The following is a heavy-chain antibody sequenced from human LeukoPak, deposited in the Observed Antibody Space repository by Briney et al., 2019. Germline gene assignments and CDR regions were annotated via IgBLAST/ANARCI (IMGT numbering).Heavy chain of an antibody. J-gene: IGHJ6*02. CDR3: TRDRFYAMDA. CDR1: GVTSWNSW. CDR2: ITIDGSST. V-gene: IGHV3-74*03. Sequence: GGSLRLSCVASGVTSWNSWMHWVRKAPGKGMVWVSRITIDGSSTTYADSVKGRFTISRDSAKNTLYLQMNSLRAEDTAVYYCTRDRFYAMDARGQGTTVTVSS.